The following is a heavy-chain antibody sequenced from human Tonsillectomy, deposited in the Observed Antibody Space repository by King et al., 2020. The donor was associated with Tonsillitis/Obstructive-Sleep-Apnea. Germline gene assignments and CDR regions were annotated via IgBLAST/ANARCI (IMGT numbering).Heavy chain of an antibody. V-gene: IGHV4-59*01. J-gene: IGHJ5*01. CDR2: IDHSGTT. CDR1: GASISRYY. Sequence: VQLQESGPGLVKPSETLSLTCNVSGASISRYYWSWIRQTPGTGLEWIANIDHSGTTHYNPSLKSRVTISLDTSKSQFSLSLTSVTAADPAVYYCARDVVLRFLAWPTGFDSWGQGTLVTVSS. CDR3: ARDVVLRFLAWPTGFDS. D-gene: IGHD3-3*01.